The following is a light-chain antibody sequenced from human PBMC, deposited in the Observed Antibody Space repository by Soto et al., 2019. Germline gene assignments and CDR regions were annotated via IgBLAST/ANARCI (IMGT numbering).Light chain of an antibody. Sequence: QPVLTQPPSVSGAPGQRVTISCTGSSSNFGTGYDVHWYQHLPGTAPKLLIYGNNNRPSGVPDRFSGSKSGTSASLAITGLQAGDEADYFCQSYDSSLRSYVFGTGTKVTVL. V-gene: IGLV1-40*01. J-gene: IGLJ1*01. CDR1: SSNFGTGYD. CDR2: GNN. CDR3: QSYDSSLRSYV.